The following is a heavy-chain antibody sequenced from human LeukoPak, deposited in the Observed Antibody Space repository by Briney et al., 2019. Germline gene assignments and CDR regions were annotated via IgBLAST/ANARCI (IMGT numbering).Heavy chain of an antibody. D-gene: IGHD3-10*01. V-gene: IGHV3-23*01. J-gene: IGHJ4*02. CDR1: GFTFSSYG. CDR2: ISGSGGST. CDR3: AKDDLNVLLWFGELSSFDY. Sequence: PGGTLRLSCAASGFTFSSYGMSWVRQAPGKGLEWVSAISGSGGSTYYADSVRGRFTISRDNSKNTLYLQMNSLRAEDTAVYYCAKDDLNVLLWFGELSSFDYWGQGTLVTVSS.